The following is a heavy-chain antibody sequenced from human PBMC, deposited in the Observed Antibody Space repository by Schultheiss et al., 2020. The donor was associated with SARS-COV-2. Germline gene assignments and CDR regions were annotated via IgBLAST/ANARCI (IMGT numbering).Heavy chain of an antibody. J-gene: IGHJ5*02. CDR3: ARGAGRQLVRWFDP. V-gene: IGHV3-30*07. D-gene: IGHD6-13*01. CDR2: ISYDGSNK. Sequence: GESLKISCATSGFTFSSYAMHWVRQAPGKGLEWVAVISYDGSNKYYADSVKGRFTISRDNSKNTLYLQMNSLRAEDTAVYYCARGAGRQLVRWFDPWGQGTLVTVSS. CDR1: GFTFSSYA.